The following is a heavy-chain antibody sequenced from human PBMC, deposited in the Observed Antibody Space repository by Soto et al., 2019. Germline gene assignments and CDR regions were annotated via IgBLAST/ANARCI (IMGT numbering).Heavy chain of an antibody. CDR2: IMSTGERT. Sequence: GGSLRLSCPAAVFPFNIDAITWVRQAPGRGLEWVETIMSTGERTYYPASMKGRFTISRDNSKHMVYLQMNSLRAADTAIYYCAKDLDTPVFHFDYWGPGTLVTVSS. J-gene: IGHJ4*02. D-gene: IGHD5-18*01. CDR3: AKDLDTPVFHFDY. V-gene: IGHV3-23*01. CDR1: VFPFNIDA.